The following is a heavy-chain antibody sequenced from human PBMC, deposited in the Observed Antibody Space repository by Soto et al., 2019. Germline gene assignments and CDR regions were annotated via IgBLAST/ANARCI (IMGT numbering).Heavy chain of an antibody. D-gene: IGHD3-9*01. J-gene: IGHJ6*02. CDR3: ARGIRILYYGMDV. CDR2: IYYSGST. Sequence: QVQLQESGPGLVKPSQTLSLTCTVSGGSISSGGYYWSWIRQHPGKGLEWIGYIYYSGSTYYNPSLKSRVTIVVETSKNQFSLKLSSVTAADTAVYYCARGIRILYYGMDVWGQGTTVTVSS. V-gene: IGHV4-31*03. CDR1: GGSISSGGYY.